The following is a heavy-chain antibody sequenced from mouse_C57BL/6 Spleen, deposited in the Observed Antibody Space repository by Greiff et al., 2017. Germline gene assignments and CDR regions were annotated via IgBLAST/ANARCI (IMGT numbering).Heavy chain of an antibody. CDR1: GYTFTSYG. CDR3: ASITTVVAD. Sequence: VQLQQSGAELARPGASVKLSCKASGYTFTSYGISWVKQRTGQGLEWIGEIYPRSGNTYYNEKFKGKATLTADKSSSTAYMELRSLTSDDSAVYFCASITTVVADWGQGTTLTVSS. J-gene: IGHJ2*01. CDR2: IYPRSGNT. D-gene: IGHD1-1*01. V-gene: IGHV1-81*01.